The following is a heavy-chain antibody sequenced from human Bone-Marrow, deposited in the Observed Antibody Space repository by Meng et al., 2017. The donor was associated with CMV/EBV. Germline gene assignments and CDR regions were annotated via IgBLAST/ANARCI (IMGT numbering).Heavy chain of an antibody. V-gene: IGHV1-46*01. J-gene: IGHJ5*02. Sequence: ASVKVSCKASGYTFTSYYMHWVRQAPGQGLEWMGIINPSGGSTSYAQKFQGRVTMTRDTSTSTVYMELTSLRSEDTAVYYCASGGITHNWFDPWGQGTLVTVSS. D-gene: IGHD3-16*01. CDR2: INPSGGST. CDR1: GYTFTSYY. CDR3: ASGGITHNWFDP.